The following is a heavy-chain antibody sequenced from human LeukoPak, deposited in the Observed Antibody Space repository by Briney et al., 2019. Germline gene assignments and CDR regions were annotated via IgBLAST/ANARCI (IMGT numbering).Heavy chain of an antibody. V-gene: IGHV1-69*13. CDR3: ASPYSSGWPGILYGMDV. CDR2: IIPIFGTA. D-gene: IGHD6-19*01. Sequence: GASVKVSCKAPGGTFSSYAISWVRQAPGQGLEWMGGIIPIFGTANYAQKFQGRVTITADESTSTAYMELSSLRSEDTAVYYCASPYSSGWPGILYGMDVWGQGTTVTVSS. CDR1: GGTFSSYA. J-gene: IGHJ6*02.